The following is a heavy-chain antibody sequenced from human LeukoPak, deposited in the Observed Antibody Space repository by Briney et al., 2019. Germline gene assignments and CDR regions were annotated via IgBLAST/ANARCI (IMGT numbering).Heavy chain of an antibody. CDR2: ITPLFGTA. Sequence: SVKVSCKASGGTFSNYAINWVRQAPGQGLEWMGGITPLFGTAKYAQKFQGRVTITRDTSASTAYMELSSLRSEDTAVYYCARGVHLYCSGGSCYDIVFKNWFDPWGQGTLVTVSS. J-gene: IGHJ5*02. CDR1: GGTFSNYA. CDR3: ARGVHLYCSGGSCYDIVFKNWFDP. D-gene: IGHD2-15*01. V-gene: IGHV1-69*05.